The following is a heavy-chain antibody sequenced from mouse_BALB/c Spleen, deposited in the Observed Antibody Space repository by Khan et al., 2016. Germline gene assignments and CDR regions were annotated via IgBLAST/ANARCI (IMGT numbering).Heavy chain of an antibody. CDR3: ARDIGGYGAWFAY. CDR2: IRNKANGYTT. CDR1: GFTFTDYY. D-gene: IGHD2-2*01. V-gene: IGHV7-3*02. Sequence: EVELVESGGGLVQPGGSLRLSCATSGFTFTDYYMSWVRQPPGKALEWLGFIRNKANGYTTEYSASVKGRFTISRDNSQSILYLQMNTLRAEDSATYYCARDIGGYGAWFAYWGQGTLVTVSA. J-gene: IGHJ3*01.